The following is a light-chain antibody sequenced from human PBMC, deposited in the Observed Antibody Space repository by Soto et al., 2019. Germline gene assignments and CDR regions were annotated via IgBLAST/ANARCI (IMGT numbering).Light chain of an antibody. Sequence: EIVLTQSPATLSLSPGERCALPCWASQSVNRYLVWYQQKPCQAPRLLVYDASNRATGIPASFSGSGSGTDFTLTIDNLQHEDFAIYYCQQRNNWHPITFGQGTRLEIK. J-gene: IGKJ5*01. CDR1: QSVNRY. CDR2: DAS. V-gene: IGKV3-11*01. CDR3: QQRNNWHPIT.